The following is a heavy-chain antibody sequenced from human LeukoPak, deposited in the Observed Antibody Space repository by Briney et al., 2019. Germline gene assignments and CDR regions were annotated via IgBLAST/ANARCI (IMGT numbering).Heavy chain of an antibody. J-gene: IGHJ4*02. CDR1: GLTFSSYW. V-gene: IGHV3-7*01. CDR3: ARALGRATFFFDY. CDR2: IKQDGSEK. Sequence: GGSLRLSCAASGLTFSSYWMSWVRQAPGKGLEWVTNIKQDGSEKYYVDSVKGRFTISRDNAKNSLYLQMNSLRAEDTAVYYCARALGRATFFFDYWGQGTLVTVSS. D-gene: IGHD1-26*01.